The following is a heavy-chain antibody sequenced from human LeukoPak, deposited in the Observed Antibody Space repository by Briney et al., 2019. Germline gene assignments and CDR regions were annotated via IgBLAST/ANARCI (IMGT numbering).Heavy chain of an antibody. CDR3: ARHSAEYSYAYPLDY. J-gene: IGHJ4*02. V-gene: IGHV5-51*01. CDR2: IYPGDSDT. Sequence: LGESLKISCKGSGYSFSTYWIGWVRQMPGKGLEGMGIIYPGDSDTRYSPSCQGQVTISADKSISTDYLQWSTMKASATAMYYCARHSAEYSYAYPLDYWGQGTLVTVSS. D-gene: IGHD5-18*01. CDR1: GYSFSTYW.